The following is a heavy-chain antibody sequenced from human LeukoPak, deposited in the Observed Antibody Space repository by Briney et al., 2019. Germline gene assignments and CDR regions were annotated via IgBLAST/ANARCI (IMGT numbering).Heavy chain of an antibody. Sequence: PSETLSLTCAVYGGSFSGYYWSWIRQPPGKGLEWIGEINHSGSTNYNPSLKSRVTISVDTSKNQFSLKLSSVTAADTAVYYCARGPYTYYYGSVSSNTYNWFDPWGQGTLVTVSS. CDR3: ARGPYTYYYGSVSSNTYNWFDP. CDR2: INHSGST. CDR1: GGSFSGYY. J-gene: IGHJ5*02. V-gene: IGHV4-34*01. D-gene: IGHD3-10*01.